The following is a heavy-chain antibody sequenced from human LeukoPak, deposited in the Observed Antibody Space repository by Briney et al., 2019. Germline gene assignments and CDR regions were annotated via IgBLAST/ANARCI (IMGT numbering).Heavy chain of an antibody. CDR1: GGSISSGCYY. J-gene: IGHJ4*02. Sequence: PSETLSLTCTVSGGSISSGCYYWSWLRQPAGKGLEWIGRIYTSRSTNYNPSLKSRITISVDTSKNQFSLKLSSVTAADTAVYYCARIVDTAMVHDYWGQGTLVTVSS. V-gene: IGHV4-61*02. D-gene: IGHD5-18*01. CDR3: ARIVDTAMVHDY. CDR2: IYTSRST.